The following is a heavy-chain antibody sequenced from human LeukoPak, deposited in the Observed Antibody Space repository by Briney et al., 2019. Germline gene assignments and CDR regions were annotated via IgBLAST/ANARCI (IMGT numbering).Heavy chain of an antibody. Sequence: SETLSLTCTVSGGSINNYFWSWIRQPPGKGLEWIGYIYYNGSTNHNPSLTSRVTISVDTSKNQFSLRMNSVTAADTAVYYCAREGSDTGGYIDYWGQGTLLTVSS. CDR1: GGSINNYF. CDR3: AREGSDTGGYIDY. J-gene: IGHJ4*02. CDR2: IYYNGST. D-gene: IGHD2-8*02. V-gene: IGHV4-59*01.